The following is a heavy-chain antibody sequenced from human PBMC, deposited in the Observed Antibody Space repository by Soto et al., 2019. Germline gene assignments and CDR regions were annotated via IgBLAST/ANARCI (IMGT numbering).Heavy chain of an antibody. Sequence: PSETLSLTCTVSGAPITINYWSWIRQAPGKGLEWIGYIYYSVSTTYNPSLKSRVTMSADTSKDQFSLKLNSVTAADTAVYYCARDAGGRHDHWGLGILVTVSS. CDR2: IYYSVST. CDR3: ARDAGGRHDH. D-gene: IGHD2-15*01. J-gene: IGHJ4*02. V-gene: IGHV4-59*01. CDR1: GAPITINY.